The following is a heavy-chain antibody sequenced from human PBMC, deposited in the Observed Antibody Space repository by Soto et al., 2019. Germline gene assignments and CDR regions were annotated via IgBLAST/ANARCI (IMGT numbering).Heavy chain of an antibody. Sequence: WGSLRLSCAASGIRFRNYAMTLVRQSPGKGLEWVSWLSAGGTMRYYADSVRGRFIISRDNANNTLFLEITSIRADDTAVYYFAKGDDWPHWRVNLMYSCQGNWVTVFS. J-gene: IGHJ4*02. CDR3: AKGDDWPHWRVNLMY. CDR1: GIRFRNYA. V-gene: IGHV3-23*01. CDR2: LSAGGTMR. D-gene: IGHD1-1*01.